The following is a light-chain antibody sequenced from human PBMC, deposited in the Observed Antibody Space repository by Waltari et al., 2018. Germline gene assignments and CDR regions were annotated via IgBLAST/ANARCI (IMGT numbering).Light chain of an antibody. V-gene: IGLV1-51*02. Sequence: QSLLTQPPSVSAAPGQKVTISCSGSDSNIGTNFVSWYQQVPGSAPKLIIFEDEKRPSGIPARVSGSKSATSATLAITGLQPGGEADFYCGTWDTSLSPHVIFGGGTRLTVL. CDR3: GTWDTSLSPHVI. CDR2: EDE. CDR1: DSNIGTNF. J-gene: IGLJ2*01.